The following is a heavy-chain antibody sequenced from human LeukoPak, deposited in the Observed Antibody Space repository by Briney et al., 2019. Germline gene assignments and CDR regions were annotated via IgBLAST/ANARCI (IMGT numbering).Heavy chain of an antibody. D-gene: IGHD4-17*01. J-gene: IGHJ3*02. Sequence: GGSLRLSCAASGFTFYTYSMNWVRQAPGKGLEWVSSISGSSNYIYYADSVKGRFTISRDNAKNSLYLQMNSLRAEDTAVYYCARDRIIYGDYGDAFDIWGQGTMVTVSS. V-gene: IGHV3-21*01. CDR1: GFTFYTYS. CDR2: ISGSSNYI. CDR3: ARDRIIYGDYGDAFDI.